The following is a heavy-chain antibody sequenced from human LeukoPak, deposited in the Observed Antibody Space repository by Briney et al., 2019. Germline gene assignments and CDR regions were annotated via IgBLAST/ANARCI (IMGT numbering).Heavy chain of an antibody. CDR2: IYYSGST. V-gene: IGHV4-59*01. J-gene: IGHJ6*03. CDR1: GGSISSYY. Sequence: SETLSLTCTVSGGSISSYYWSWIRQPPGKGLEWIGYIYYSGSTNYNPSLKSRVTISVDTSKNQFSLKLSSVTAADTAVYYCARVRWYSTVTQNYYYMDVWGKGTTVTVSS. CDR3: ARVRWYSTVTQNYYYMDV. D-gene: IGHD6-13*01.